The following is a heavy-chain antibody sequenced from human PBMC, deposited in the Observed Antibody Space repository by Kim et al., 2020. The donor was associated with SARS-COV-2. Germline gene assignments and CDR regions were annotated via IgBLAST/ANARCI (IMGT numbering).Heavy chain of an antibody. D-gene: IGHD6-13*01. J-gene: IGHJ5*02. V-gene: IGHV4-39*07. CDR3: ARRGIAAAGTGWFDP. Sequence: PSHKSRVTISVDTSKNQFSLKLSSVTAADTAVYYCARRGIAAAGTGWFDPWGQGTLVTVSS.